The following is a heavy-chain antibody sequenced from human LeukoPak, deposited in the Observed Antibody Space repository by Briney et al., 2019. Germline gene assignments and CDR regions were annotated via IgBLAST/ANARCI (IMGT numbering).Heavy chain of an antibody. Sequence: SETLSLTCAVYGGSISSGDYYWSWIRQPPGKGLEWIGYIYYSGSSYYNPSLKSRVTISVDTSKNQFSLKLSSVTAADTAVYYCARSDSSGWRGAFDIWGQGTMVTVSS. CDR3: ARSDSSGWRGAFDI. J-gene: IGHJ3*02. V-gene: IGHV4-30-4*01. CDR1: GGSISSGDYY. CDR2: IYYSGSS. D-gene: IGHD3-22*01.